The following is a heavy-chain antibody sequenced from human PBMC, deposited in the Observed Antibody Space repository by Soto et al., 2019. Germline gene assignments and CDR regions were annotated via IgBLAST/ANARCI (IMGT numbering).Heavy chain of an antibody. J-gene: IGHJ4*01. D-gene: IGHD6-13*01. Sequence: QITLKESGPTLVKPTQTLTLTCTFSGFSLSTSGVGVGWIRQPPGKALECLALIYWDDDKRYSPSLKIRLTITKDTTKNPVVLTVTNMVPGDTATYYCAQRGWQQRISCDYWGHGNLVTVSS. V-gene: IGHV2-5*02. CDR2: IYWDDDK. CDR3: AQRGWQQRISCDY. CDR1: GFSLSTSGVG.